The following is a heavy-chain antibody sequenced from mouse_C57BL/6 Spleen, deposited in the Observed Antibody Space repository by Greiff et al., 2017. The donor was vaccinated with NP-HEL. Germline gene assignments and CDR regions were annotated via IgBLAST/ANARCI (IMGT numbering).Heavy chain of an antibody. J-gene: IGHJ4*01. CDR3: ARRGTGTWMDY. V-gene: IGHV1-55*01. CDR1: GYTFTSYW. D-gene: IGHD4-1*01. Sequence: VKLQQPGAELVKPGASVKMSCKASGYTFTSYWITWVKQRPGQGLEWIGDIYPGSGSTNYNEKFKSKATLTVDTSSSTAYMQLSSLTSEDSAVYYCARRGTGTWMDYWGQGTSVTVSS. CDR2: IYPGSGST.